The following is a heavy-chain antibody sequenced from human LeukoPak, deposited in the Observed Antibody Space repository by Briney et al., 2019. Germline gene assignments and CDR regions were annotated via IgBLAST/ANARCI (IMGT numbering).Heavy chain of an antibody. CDR2: IIPIFGTA. CDR1: GGTFSSYA. CDR3: ARLHGQYGSGSYHLDY. D-gene: IGHD3-10*01. J-gene: IGHJ4*02. V-gene: IGHV1-69*01. Sequence: SVKVSCKASGGTFSSYAISWVRQAPGQGLEWMGGIIPIFGTANYAQKFHGRVTITADESTSTAYMELSSLRSEDTAVYYCARLHGQYGSGSYHLDYWGQGTLVTVSS.